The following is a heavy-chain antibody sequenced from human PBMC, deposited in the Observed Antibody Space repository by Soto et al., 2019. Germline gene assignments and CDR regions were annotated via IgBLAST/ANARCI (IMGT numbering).Heavy chain of an antibody. D-gene: IGHD3-3*01. CDR1: VGNFNIYA. J-gene: IGHJ5*02. CDR3: ARGYFDFWRGYS. Sequence: SVKVSFHTSVGNFNIYAITWVRQAPGQGLEWVGGIIPVFAIPHYAQNLQGRVTITADESTSTTYMELSGLRSDDTAVYYCARGYFDFWRGYSWGQGTLVTVSS. CDR2: IIPVFAIP. V-gene: IGHV1-69*13.